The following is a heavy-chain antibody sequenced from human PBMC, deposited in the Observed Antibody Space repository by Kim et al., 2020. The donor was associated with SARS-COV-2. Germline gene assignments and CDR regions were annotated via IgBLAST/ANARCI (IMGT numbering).Heavy chain of an antibody. Sequence: SETLSLTCTVSGGSISSYYWSWIRQPPGKGLEWIGYIYYSGSTNYNPSLKSRVTISVDTSKNQFSLKLSSVTAADTAVYYCARLAYYYDSHGAFDIWGQGTMVTVSS. D-gene: IGHD3-22*01. CDR2: IYYSGST. CDR3: ARLAYYYDSHGAFDI. CDR1: GGSISSYY. V-gene: IGHV4-59*01. J-gene: IGHJ3*02.